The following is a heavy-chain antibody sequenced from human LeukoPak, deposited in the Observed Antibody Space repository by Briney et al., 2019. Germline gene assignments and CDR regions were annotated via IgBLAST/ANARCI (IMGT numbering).Heavy chain of an antibody. V-gene: IGHV1-2*02. CDR1: GYTFTACY. CDR2: INTNNGGT. CDR3: ARDEDASSYNAFDI. D-gene: IGHD3-22*01. Sequence: GASLKVSCKASGYTFTACYIHWVRQAPGQGLEWMGWINTNNGGTKYVQKFQGRVTMTRDTSISTAYMELSRLRSDDTALYYCARDEDASSYNAFDIWGQGTMVSVS. J-gene: IGHJ3*02.